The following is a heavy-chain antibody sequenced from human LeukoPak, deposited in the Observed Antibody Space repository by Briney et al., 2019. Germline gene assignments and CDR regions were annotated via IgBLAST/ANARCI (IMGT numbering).Heavy chain of an antibody. V-gene: IGHV4-39*07. J-gene: IGHJ4*02. CDR3: ARASDDSSGYYYLPTDY. D-gene: IGHD3-22*01. Sequence: PSETLSLTCTVSGGSISSSSYYWGWIRQPPGKGLEWIGSIHYSGSTYYNPSLKSRVTISVDTSKNQFSLKLSSVTAADTAVYYCARASDDSSGYYYLPTDYWGQGTLVTVSS. CDR1: GGSISSSSYY. CDR2: IHYSGST.